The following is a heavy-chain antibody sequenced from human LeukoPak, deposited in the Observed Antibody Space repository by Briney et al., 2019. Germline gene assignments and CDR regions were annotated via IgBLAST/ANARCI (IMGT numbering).Heavy chain of an antibody. CDR3: TRLSDCTNGVCAIN. D-gene: IGHD2-8*01. V-gene: IGHV3-73*01. CDR2: IRSKANSHTT. CDR1: GFTFSGSA. J-gene: IGHJ4*02. Sequence: GGSLRLSCAASGFTFSGSAMHWVCQASRKGLGWVGRIRSKANSHTTAYAAPVKGRFTISRDDSKNTAYLQMNSLKTEDTAVYYCTRLSDCTNGVCAINWGQGTLVTVSS.